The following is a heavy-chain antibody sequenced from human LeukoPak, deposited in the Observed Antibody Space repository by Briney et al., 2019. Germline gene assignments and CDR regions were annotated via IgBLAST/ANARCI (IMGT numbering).Heavy chain of an antibody. CDR2: IYPGDSDT. J-gene: IGHJ6*03. CDR1: GYSFPSYW. D-gene: IGHD2-15*01. Sequence: GEPLKISCQGSGYSFPSYWIGWVRQMPGKGLGWMGIIYPGDSDTRYSPSFQGQVTISDDKSISTAYRQWSSLKAADTAMYYCARKGDNYYYYYMDVWGKGTTATVSS. CDR3: ARKGDNYYYYYMDV. V-gene: IGHV5-51*01.